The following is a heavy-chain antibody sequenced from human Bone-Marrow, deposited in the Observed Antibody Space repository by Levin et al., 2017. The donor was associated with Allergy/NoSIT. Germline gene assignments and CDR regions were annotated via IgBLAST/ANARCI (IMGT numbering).Heavy chain of an antibody. V-gene: IGHV3-23*01. D-gene: IGHD3-10*01. J-gene: IGHJ4*02. CDR3: ATHWGKVRGGDS. CDR1: GFTFNAYA. Sequence: GESLKISCAASGFTFNAYAMKWIRQAPGKGLEYVSSITNTGGSTNYADSFKGRFTISRDNSRNTVFLQMNSLRAEDTAIYYCATHWGKVRGGDSWGQGTLVTVSS. CDR2: ITNTGGST.